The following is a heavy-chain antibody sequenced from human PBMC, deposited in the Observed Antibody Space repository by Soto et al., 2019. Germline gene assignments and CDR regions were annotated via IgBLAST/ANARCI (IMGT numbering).Heavy chain of an antibody. CDR3: VRGGGNDPFEY. D-gene: IGHD5-12*01. V-gene: IGHV4-30-2*06. J-gene: IGHJ4*02. CDR1: GASISYGGYS. CDR2: ITHLENT. Sequence: QLRLQESGSGVVKTSESLSLTCTVFGASISYGGYSWSWIRQSPGRGLEWIGHITHLENTYFNPSFKSRVSISLDRTKNHFSLNVSSMTAADKGRYFCVRGGGNDPFEYWGQWILVTVSS.